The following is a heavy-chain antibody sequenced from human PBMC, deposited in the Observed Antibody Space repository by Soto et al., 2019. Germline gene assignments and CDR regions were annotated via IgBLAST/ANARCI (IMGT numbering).Heavy chain of an antibody. V-gene: IGHV4-59*01. CDR3: ARDLHDYGNGDTNWFDP. CDR2: IYYSGST. D-gene: IGHD4-17*01. CDR1: GGSISSYY. J-gene: IGHJ5*02. Sequence: SETLSLTCTVSGGSISSYYWSWIRQPPGKGLEWIGYIYYSGSTNYNPSLKSRVTISVDMSKNQFSLKLSSVTAADTAVYYCARDLHDYGNGDTNWFDPWGQGTLVTVSS.